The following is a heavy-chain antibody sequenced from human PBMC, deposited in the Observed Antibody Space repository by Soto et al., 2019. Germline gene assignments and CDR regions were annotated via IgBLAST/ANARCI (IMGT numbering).Heavy chain of an antibody. CDR2: IIPVLASI. J-gene: IGHJ5*02. CDR1: TDTFPNNA. Sequence: GASAQVSCEDSTDTFPNNAIPSLLQAQGQGLEWVGGIIPVLASITYAQKFQGRVSITADESTSTAYMELSSLTSDDTAVYYCACNWANSLKNWLAPWGQGTLVTVSS. V-gene: IGHV1-69*13. CDR3: ACNWANSLKNWLAP. D-gene: IGHD1-1*01.